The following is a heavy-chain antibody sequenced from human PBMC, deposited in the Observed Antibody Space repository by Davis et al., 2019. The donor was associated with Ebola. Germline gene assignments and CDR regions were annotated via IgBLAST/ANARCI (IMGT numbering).Heavy chain of an antibody. J-gene: IGHJ3*02. D-gene: IGHD3-3*01. CDR3: AREGEGAYYDFWSGYYTTDAFDI. CDR2: IKQDGSEK. V-gene: IGHV3-7*01. CDR1: GFTFSGSA. Sequence: GESLKISCAASGFTFSGSAMHWVRQASGKGLEWVANIKQDGSEKYYVDSVKGRFTISRDNAKNSLYLQMNSLRAEDTAVYYCAREGEGAYYDFWSGYYTTDAFDIWGQGTMVTVSS.